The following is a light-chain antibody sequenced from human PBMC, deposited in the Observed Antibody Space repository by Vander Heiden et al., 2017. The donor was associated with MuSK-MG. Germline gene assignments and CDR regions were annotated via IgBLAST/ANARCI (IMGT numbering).Light chain of an antibody. V-gene: IGKV3-15*01. Sequence: EIVMTQSPATLSVSPGERATLSCRASQSVSSNLAWYQQKPGQAPRLLIYGASTRATGIPARFSGSGSGTEFTLTISSRQSEDFAVYYCQQYNNWPTCLGTGTKVDIK. J-gene: IGKJ3*01. CDR2: GAS. CDR3: QQYNNWPTC. CDR1: QSVSSN.